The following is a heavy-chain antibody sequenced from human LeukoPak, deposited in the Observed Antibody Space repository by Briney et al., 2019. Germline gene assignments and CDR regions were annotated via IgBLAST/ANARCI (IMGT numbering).Heavy chain of an antibody. D-gene: IGHD6-19*01. CDR1: GFTFSSYA. V-gene: IGHV3-30-3*01. CDR3: ARDVAVAGFDY. J-gene: IGHJ4*02. CDR2: ISYDGSNK. Sequence: GGSLRLSCAASGFTFSSYAMHWVRQAPGKGLEWVAVISYDGSNKYYADSVKGRFTISRDNSKNTLYLQMNSLRAEDTAVYYCARDVAVAGFDYWGQGTLVTVSS.